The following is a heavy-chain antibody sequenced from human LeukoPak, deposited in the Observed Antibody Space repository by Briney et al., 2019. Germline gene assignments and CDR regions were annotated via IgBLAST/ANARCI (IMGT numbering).Heavy chain of an antibody. CDR2: IIPIFGTA. CDR3: SIRDPRSPIDV. J-gene: IGHJ6*03. D-gene: IGHD4-17*01. Sequence: SVKVSCKASGGTFSSYAISWVRQAPGQGLEWMGGIIPIFGTANYAQKFQGRVTITADESTSTAYMELSSLTSEDTAVCYCSIRDPRSPIDVWGKGTTVTVSS. CDR1: GGTFSSYA. V-gene: IGHV1-69*13.